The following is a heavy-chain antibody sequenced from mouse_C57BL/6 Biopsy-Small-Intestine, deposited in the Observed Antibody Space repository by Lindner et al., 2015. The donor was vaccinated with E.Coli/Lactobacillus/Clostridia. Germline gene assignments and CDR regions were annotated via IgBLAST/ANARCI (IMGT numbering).Heavy chain of an antibody. CDR1: GFTFSDYG. CDR3: ARGTGRGLDY. Sequence: EVQLQESGGGLVKPGGSLKLSCAAPGFTFSDYGMHWVRQAPEKGLEWVAYISSGSKTIYYADTVKGRFTISRDNAKNTLFLQMTSLRSEDTAIYYCARGTGRGLDYWGQGTTLTVSS. V-gene: IGHV5-17*01. D-gene: IGHD3-3*01. CDR2: ISSGSKTI. J-gene: IGHJ2*01.